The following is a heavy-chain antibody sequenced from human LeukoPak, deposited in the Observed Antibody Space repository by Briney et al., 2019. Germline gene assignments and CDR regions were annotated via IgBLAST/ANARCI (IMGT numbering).Heavy chain of an antibody. Sequence: ASVKVSCKASGYTFTGYYMHWVRQAPGQGLEWMGWISAYNGNTNYAQKLQGRVTMTTDTSTSTAYMELRSLRSDDTAVYYCASSISSTSTLDAFDIWGQGTMVTVSS. CDR2: ISAYNGNT. J-gene: IGHJ3*02. CDR1: GYTFTGYY. V-gene: IGHV1-18*04. CDR3: ASSISSTSTLDAFDI. D-gene: IGHD2-2*01.